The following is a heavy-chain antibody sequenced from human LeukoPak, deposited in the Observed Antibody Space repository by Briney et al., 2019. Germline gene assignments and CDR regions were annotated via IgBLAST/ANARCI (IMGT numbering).Heavy chain of an antibody. J-gene: IGHJ4*02. CDR2: INHSGST. CDR1: GGSFSGYY. D-gene: IGHD3-16*02. Sequence: SETLSLTCAVYGGSFSGYYWSWIRQPPGKGLEWIGEINHSGSTNYNPSLKSRVTISVDTSKNQFSLKLSSVTAADTAVYYCARGPRYYDYVWGSYRYKAGYFDYWGQGTLVTVSS. CDR3: ARGPRYYDYVWGSYRYKAGYFDY. V-gene: IGHV4-34*01.